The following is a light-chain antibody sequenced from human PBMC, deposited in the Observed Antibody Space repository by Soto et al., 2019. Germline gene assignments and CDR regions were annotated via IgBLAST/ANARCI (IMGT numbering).Light chain of an antibody. CDR3: QQYNNWPPTWT. Sequence: TVLTQSPGTLSLSPGERATLSCRASQNVSSNLLVWYQQHPGRAPRLLIYDASTRATDIPARFTGSGSGTEFTLTISSLQSEDFAVYYCQQYNNWPPTWTFGQGTKVDIK. CDR1: QNVSSN. J-gene: IGKJ1*01. CDR2: DAS. V-gene: IGKV3-15*01.